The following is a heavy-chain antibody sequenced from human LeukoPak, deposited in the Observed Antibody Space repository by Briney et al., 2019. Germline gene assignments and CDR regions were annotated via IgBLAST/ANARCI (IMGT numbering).Heavy chain of an antibody. CDR2: INTNTGNP. J-gene: IGHJ5*02. CDR3: ARDSSGWYPWGGNNWFDP. D-gene: IGHD6-19*01. Sequence: ASVKVSCKASGYTFTSYAMNWVRQAPGQGLEWMGWINTNTGNPTYAQGFTGRFVFSLDTSVSTAYLQISSLKAEDTAVYYCARDSSGWYPWGGNNWFDPWGQGTLVTVSS. CDR1: GYTFTSYA. V-gene: IGHV7-4-1*02.